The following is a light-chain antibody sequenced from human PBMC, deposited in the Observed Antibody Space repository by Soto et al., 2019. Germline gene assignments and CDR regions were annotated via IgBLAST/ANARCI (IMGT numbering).Light chain of an antibody. Sequence: EIQMTQSPSPLSASVGDRVTITCRASQSISSWLAWYQQKPGKAPKLMIYDASSLESGVPSRFSGSGSGTECTLTIGSLQPDDVATYYCQQYDSYSWTLGQGTKVDI. J-gene: IGKJ1*01. CDR3: QQYDSYSWT. CDR2: DAS. V-gene: IGKV1-5*01. CDR1: QSISSW.